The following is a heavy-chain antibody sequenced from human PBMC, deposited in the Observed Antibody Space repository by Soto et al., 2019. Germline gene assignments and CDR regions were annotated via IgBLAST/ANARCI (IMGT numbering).Heavy chain of an antibody. D-gene: IGHD2-15*01. CDR1: GGSFSGYY. Sequence: SETLSITCTVYGGSFSGYYCSCIRQPPGKGLEWIGEINHSGSTNYNPSLKSRVTISLDTSKNQFSLKLTSVTAADTAVYYCARGGDCSGGTCNPRTIDYYSSGMDVWGQGTTVTVSS. CDR3: ARGGDCSGGTCNPRTIDYYSSGMDV. J-gene: IGHJ6*02. V-gene: IGHV4-34*01. CDR2: INHSGST.